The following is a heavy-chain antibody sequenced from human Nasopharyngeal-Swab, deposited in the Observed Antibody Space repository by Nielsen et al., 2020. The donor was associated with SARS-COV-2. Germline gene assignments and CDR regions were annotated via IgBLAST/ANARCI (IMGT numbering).Heavy chain of an antibody. CDR2: IYSGGSST. J-gene: IGHJ3*02. CDR3: AKIDSGNYYEGAFDI. D-gene: IGHD1-26*01. Sequence: VRQAPGKGLEWVSVIYSGGSSTYYADSVKGRFTISRDNSKNTLYLQMNSLRAEDTAVYYCAKIDSGNYYEGAFDIWGQGTMVTVSS. V-gene: IGHV3-23*03.